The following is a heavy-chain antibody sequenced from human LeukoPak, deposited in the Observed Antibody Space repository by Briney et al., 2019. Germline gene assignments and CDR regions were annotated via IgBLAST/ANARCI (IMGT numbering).Heavy chain of an antibody. D-gene: IGHD3-10*02. CDR3: AELGITMIGGV. V-gene: IGHV3-48*01. Sequence: KSGGSLRLSCAASGFTFSDYSMNWVRQAPGKGLEWISYISSSSSTIYYADSVKGRFTISRDNSKNMLYLQMNRLRAEDTAVYYCAELGITMIGGVWGKGTTVTISS. CDR2: ISSSSSTI. CDR1: GFTFSDYS. J-gene: IGHJ6*04.